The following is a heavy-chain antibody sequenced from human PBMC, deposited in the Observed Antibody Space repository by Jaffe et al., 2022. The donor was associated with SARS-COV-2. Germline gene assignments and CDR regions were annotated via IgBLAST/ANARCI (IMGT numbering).Heavy chain of an antibody. D-gene: IGHD2-8*02. Sequence: EVQLVESGGGLVQPGGSLRLSCAASGFTFSSYWMSWVRQAPGKGLELVANIKQDGSETYSVDSVKGRFTISRDNAKNLLFLQMNSLRAEDTAVYYCARPAGYGWDYWGQGTLVTVSS. J-gene: IGHJ4*02. CDR1: GFTFSSYW. CDR3: ARPAGYGWDY. V-gene: IGHV3-7*03. CDR2: IKQDGSET.